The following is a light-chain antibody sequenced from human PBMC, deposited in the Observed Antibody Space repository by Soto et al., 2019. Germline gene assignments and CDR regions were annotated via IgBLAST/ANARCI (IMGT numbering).Light chain of an antibody. CDR2: DVS. J-gene: IGLJ1*01. CDR3: CYFAGNYIYV. CDR1: SSDVGGYNY. Sequence: QSALTQPRSVSGSPGQSVTISCTGTSSDVGGYNYVSWYLQHPGKAPKVMIYDVSKRPSGVPDRFSGSKSGNTASLTISGLQSEDEADYYCCYFAGNYIYVFGTGTKVTVL. V-gene: IGLV2-11*01.